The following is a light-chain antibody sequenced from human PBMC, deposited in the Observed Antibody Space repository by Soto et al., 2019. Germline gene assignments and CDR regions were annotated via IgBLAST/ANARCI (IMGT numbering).Light chain of an antibody. Sequence: EVVLTQSPGTLSLSPGERANLSSRASESVSSSFLTWYQQKPGQTPRLLIYGASTRATGIPDRFSGSGSGTDFTLTISRLEPEDFAVYYCQQYDSSSATFGRGTRLEIK. V-gene: IGKV3-20*01. CDR2: GAS. CDR1: ESVSSSF. CDR3: QQYDSSSAT. J-gene: IGKJ5*01.